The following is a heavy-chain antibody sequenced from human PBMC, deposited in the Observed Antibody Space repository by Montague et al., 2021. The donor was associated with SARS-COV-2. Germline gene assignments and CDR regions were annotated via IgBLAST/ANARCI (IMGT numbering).Heavy chain of an antibody. CDR1: GFSLSTSGMC. Sequence: LVKPTQTLTLTCTFSGFSLSTSGMCVSWIRQPPGKGLEWIGYXXYIGSTNYNPSLKGRVTISVDTSKNQFSLKLSSVTAADTAVYYCARVYRPEWLVSARAFDIWGQGTMVTVSS. J-gene: IGHJ3*02. D-gene: IGHD3-9*01. CDR2: XXYIGST. V-gene: IGHV4-61*08. CDR3: ARVYRPEWLVSARAFDI.